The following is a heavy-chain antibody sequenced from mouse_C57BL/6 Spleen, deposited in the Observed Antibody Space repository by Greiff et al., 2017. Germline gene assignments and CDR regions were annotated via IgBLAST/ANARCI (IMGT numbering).Heavy chain of an antibody. CDR3: ARSLEGYFDV. CDR1: GFTFTDYY. V-gene: IGHV7-3*01. J-gene: IGHJ1*03. Sequence: EVMLVESGGGLVQPGGSLSLSCAASGFTFTDYYMSWVRQPPGKALEWLGFIRNKANGYTTEYSASVKGRFTISRDNSQSILYLQMNALRAEDSATYYCARSLEGYFDVWGTGTTVTVSS. CDR2: IRNKANGYTT.